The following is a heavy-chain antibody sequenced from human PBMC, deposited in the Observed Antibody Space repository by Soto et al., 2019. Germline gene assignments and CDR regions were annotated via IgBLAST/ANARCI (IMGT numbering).Heavy chain of an antibody. D-gene: IGHD2-2*01. J-gene: IGHJ6*03. V-gene: IGHV4-59*08. CDR3: ARQGGYCSSTSCYGGGILYMDV. CDR2: IYYSGST. Sequence: SETLSLTCTVSGGSISSYYWSWIRQPPGKGLEWIGYIYYSGSTNYNPSLKSRVTISVDTSKNQFSLKLSSVTAADTAVYYCARQGGYCSSTSCYGGGILYMDVWGKGTTVTVSS. CDR1: GGSISSYY.